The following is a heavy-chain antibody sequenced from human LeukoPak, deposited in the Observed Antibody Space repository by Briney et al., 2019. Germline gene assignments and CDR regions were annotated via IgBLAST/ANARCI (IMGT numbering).Heavy chain of an antibody. CDR3: ARGPEGGMDV. Sequence: SETLSLTCAVYGGSFSGYYWSWIRQPPGKGLEWIGEINHSGSTNYNPSLKSRVTISVDTSKNQFSLKLSSVTAADTAVHYCARGPEGGMDVWGKGTTVTVSS. V-gene: IGHV4-34*01. J-gene: IGHJ6*04. CDR2: INHSGST. CDR1: GGSFSGYY.